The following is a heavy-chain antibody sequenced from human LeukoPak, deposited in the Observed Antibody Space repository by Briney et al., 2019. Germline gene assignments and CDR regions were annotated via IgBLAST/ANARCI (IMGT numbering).Heavy chain of an antibody. Sequence: GGSLRLSCAASGFTFSSYGMHWVRKAPGKGLEWVAVIWYDGSNKYYADSVKGRFTISRDNSKNTLYLQMNSLRAEDTALYYRAKVQRPGSGAASPYDYWGQGTLVTVSS. J-gene: IGHJ4*02. CDR1: GFTFSSYG. V-gene: IGHV3-33*06. CDR3: AKVQRPGSGAASPYDY. CDR2: IWYDGSNK. D-gene: IGHD3-10*01.